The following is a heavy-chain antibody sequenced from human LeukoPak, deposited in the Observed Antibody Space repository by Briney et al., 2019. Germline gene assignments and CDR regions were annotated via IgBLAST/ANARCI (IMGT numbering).Heavy chain of an antibody. CDR1: GFTFSNYW. Sequence: GEPLRLSCAASGFTFSNYWMSWVRQAPGKGLEWVANIKQDGSEKYYVDSVKGRFTISRDNAKNSLYLQMNSLRAEDTAVYYCARLSTAVAAGDYWGQGTLVTVSS. CDR3: ARLSTAVAAGDY. D-gene: IGHD6-19*01. V-gene: IGHV3-7*01. CDR2: IKQDGSEK. J-gene: IGHJ4*02.